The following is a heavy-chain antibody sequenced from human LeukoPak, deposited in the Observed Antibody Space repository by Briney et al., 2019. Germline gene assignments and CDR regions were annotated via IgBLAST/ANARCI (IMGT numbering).Heavy chain of an antibody. D-gene: IGHD3-10*01. CDR2: INPKTGST. CDR1: GYSFSVNY. CDR3: ARSSGGSGRWGDNWFDP. Sequence: VASVKVSCKASGYSFSVNYIHWVRQAPAQGREWMGWINPKTGSTNYAEKFQGRVTMTRDTSISTCYMELSRLRSDDVAVYYCARSSGGSGRWGDNWFDPWGQGTLVIVSS. J-gene: IGHJ5*02. V-gene: IGHV1-2*02.